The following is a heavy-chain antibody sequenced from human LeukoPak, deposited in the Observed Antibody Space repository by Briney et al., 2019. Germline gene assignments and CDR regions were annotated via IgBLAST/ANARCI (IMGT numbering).Heavy chain of an antibody. CDR3: GRGNFPNCFGDCFDS. CDR1: GFRFKNYG. CDR2: FLHAEDGI. Sequence: GGSLGLSCAASGFRFKNYGMHWVREAPGKGLEFVAVFLHAEDGIRDADSVRGRFTISRDDSKNTVYLQMNSLRVEDTAVYYCGRGNFPNCFGDCFDSWGQGTLVTVSS. V-gene: IGHV3-33*01. J-gene: IGHJ4*02. D-gene: IGHD2-21*02.